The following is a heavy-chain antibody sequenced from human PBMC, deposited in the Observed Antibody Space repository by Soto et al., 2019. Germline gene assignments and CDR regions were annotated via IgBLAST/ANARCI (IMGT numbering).Heavy chain of an antibody. CDR2: ISYDGSNK. Sequence: GSLRLSCAASGFTFSSYGMHWVRQAPGKGLEWVAVISYDGSNKYYADSVKGRFTISRDNSKNTLYLQMNSLRAEDTAVYYCAKDPYLYYYDSSGYYLDYWGQGTLVTVSS. CDR3: AKDPYLYYYDSSGYYLDY. V-gene: IGHV3-30*18. J-gene: IGHJ4*02. CDR1: GFTFSSYG. D-gene: IGHD3-22*01.